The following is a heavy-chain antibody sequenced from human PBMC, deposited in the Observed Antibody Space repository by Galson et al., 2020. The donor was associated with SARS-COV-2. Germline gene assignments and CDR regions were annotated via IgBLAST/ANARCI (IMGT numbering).Heavy chain of an antibody. CDR1: GGTFSSYA. V-gene: IGHV1-69*13. J-gene: IGHJ4*02. CDR2: IIPIFGTA. CDR3: AGAVAVAGTIRFDY. D-gene: IGHD6-19*01. Sequence: SVKVTCKASGGTFSSYAISWVRQAPGQGLEWMGGIIPIFGTANYAQKFQGRVTITADESTSTAYMELSSLRSEDRAVYYCAGAVAVAGTIRFDYWGQGTLVAVSS.